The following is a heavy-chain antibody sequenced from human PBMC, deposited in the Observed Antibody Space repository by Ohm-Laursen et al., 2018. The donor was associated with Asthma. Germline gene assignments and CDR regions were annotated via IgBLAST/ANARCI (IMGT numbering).Heavy chain of an antibody. CDR3: AKDLGITMIVGPGGY. J-gene: IGHJ4*02. V-gene: IGHV3-30*18. CDR2: MPYDGKNE. Sequence: SLRLSCAASGFIFTSYGIHWVRQAPGRGLEWVALMPYDGKNEKFVESVKGRFTLSRDESKNTVYLQMNSLRAEDTAVYYCAKDLGITMIVGPGGYWGQGTLVTVSS. D-gene: IGHD3-22*01. CDR1: GFIFTSYG.